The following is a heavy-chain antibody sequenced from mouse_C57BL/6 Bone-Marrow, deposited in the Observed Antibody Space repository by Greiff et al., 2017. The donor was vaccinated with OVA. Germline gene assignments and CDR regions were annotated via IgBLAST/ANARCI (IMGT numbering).Heavy chain of an antibody. CDR2: INPNNGGT. CDR1: GYTFTDYY. J-gene: IGHJ4*01. Sequence: VQLQQSGPELVKPGASVKISCKASGYTFTDYYMNWVKQSHGKSLEWIGDINPNNGGTSYNQKFKGKATLTVDKSSSTAYMELRSLTSEDSAVYYCARAHYYGSSWGAMDYWGQGTSVTVSS. V-gene: IGHV1-26*01. D-gene: IGHD1-1*01. CDR3: ARAHYYGSSWGAMDY.